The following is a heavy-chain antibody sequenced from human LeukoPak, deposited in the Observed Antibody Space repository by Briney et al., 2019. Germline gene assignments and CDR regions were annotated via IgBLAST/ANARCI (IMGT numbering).Heavy chain of an antibody. CDR3: ASSDSSGFPALDY. V-gene: IGHV3-23*01. Sequence: PGGSLRLSCAASGFTFSSYAMSWVRQAPGKGLEWVSSISNSGGRTFYTDSVKGRFTISRDNAKNSLYLQMNSLRAEDTAVYYCASSDSSGFPALDYWGQGTLVTVSS. CDR1: GFTFSSYA. J-gene: IGHJ4*02. CDR2: ISNSGGRT. D-gene: IGHD3-22*01.